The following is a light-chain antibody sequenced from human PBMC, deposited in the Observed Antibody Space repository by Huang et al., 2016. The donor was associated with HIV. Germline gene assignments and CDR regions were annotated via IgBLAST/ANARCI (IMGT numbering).Light chain of an antibody. CDR2: WAS. CDR3: QQYYNTPYT. Sequence: DIVMTQSPDSLAVSLGERATINCKSSQSILYTSDNKNYLAWYQQKPGQPPNLLIYWASTRESGVPDRFSGSGSGTAFTLTISNLQAEDVAVYYCQQYYNTPYTFGQGTKVEI. CDR1: QSILYTSDNKNY. J-gene: IGKJ2*01. V-gene: IGKV4-1*01.